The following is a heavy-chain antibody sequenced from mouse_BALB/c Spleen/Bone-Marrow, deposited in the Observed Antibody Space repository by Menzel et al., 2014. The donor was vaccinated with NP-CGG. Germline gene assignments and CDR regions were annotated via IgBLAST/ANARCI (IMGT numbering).Heavy chain of an antibody. D-gene: IGHD1-1*01. Sequence: EVQLVESGAELVKPGASAKLSCTASGFNIKDTYMHWVKQRPEQGLEWIGRIDPANGNIKYDPKFQGKATITADTSSNTAYLQPSSLTSEDTAAYYCAPYYYGRWFANWGQGTLVTVSA. CDR2: IDPANGNI. V-gene: IGHV14-3*02. CDR1: GFNIKDTY. J-gene: IGHJ3*01. CDR3: APYYYGRWFAN.